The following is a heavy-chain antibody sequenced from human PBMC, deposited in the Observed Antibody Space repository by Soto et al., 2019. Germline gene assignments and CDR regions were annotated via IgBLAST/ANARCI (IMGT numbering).Heavy chain of an antibody. V-gene: IGHV4-34*01. Sequence: PSQTLRVTRGVDWGSFSGYYGRWIRQPPGKGLVLLGGNNHSGSTNYNPSLQSRVTISVDTSKNQFSLKLSSVTAADTAVYYCAGGVTVTLQLWLFDKYYFDYWGQRTLVLGSS. D-gene: IGHD5-18*01. CDR2: NNHSGST. CDR1: WGSFSGYY. J-gene: IGHJ4*02. CDR3: AGGVTVTLQLWLFDKYYFDY.